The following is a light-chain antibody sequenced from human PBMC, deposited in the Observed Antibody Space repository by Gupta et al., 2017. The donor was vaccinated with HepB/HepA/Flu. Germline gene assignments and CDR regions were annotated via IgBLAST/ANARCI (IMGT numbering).Light chain of an antibody. Sequence: MKMHQSPTSLSASIGDRVTITCRASQSISSYLNWYQQKPGKAPNLLIYAASSLQSGVPSRFSGSASGTDFTLTISSLQPEDFATYYCQQNYSTPRTFGQGTKVEIK. V-gene: IGKV1-39*01. J-gene: IGKJ1*01. CDR1: QSISSY. CDR2: AAS. CDR3: QQNYSTPRT.